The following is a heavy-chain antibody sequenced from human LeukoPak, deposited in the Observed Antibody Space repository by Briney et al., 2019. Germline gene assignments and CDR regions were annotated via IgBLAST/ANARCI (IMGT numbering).Heavy chain of an antibody. Sequence: SVKVSCKASGGTFSSNAISWVRQAPGQGLEWMGGIIPIFGTANYAQKFQGRVTITADESTSTAYMELSSLRSEDTAVYYCARGAAIFGVVMYYYMDVWGKGTTVTVSS. CDR3: ARGAAIFGVVMYYYMDV. CDR1: GGTFSSNA. CDR2: IIPIFGTA. J-gene: IGHJ6*03. D-gene: IGHD3-3*01. V-gene: IGHV1-69*13.